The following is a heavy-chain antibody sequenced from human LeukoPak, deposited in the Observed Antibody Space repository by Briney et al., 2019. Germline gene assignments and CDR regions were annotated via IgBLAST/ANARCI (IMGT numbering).Heavy chain of an antibody. CDR3: AKDSFDHNGVYDAFDI. Sequence: GGSLRLSCAASGFTFNIYAMSRVRQAPGKGLEWVSTIGSTPTFYADSVKGRFTISRDDSRNTLYLHMNSLRAEDTAVYYCAKDSFDHNGVYDAFDIWGQGTLVTVSS. D-gene: IGHD3-16*01. CDR1: GFTFNIYA. V-gene: IGHV3-23*01. J-gene: IGHJ3*02. CDR2: IGSTPT.